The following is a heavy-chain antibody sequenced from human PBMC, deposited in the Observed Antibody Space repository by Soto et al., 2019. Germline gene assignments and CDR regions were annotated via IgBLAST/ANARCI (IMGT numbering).Heavy chain of an antibody. D-gene: IGHD6-19*01. J-gene: IGHJ4*02. V-gene: IGHV2-5*02. CDR1: GLSLSTSGLG. Sequence: QITLKESGPTLVKPTQTLTLTCTLSGLSLSTSGLGVGWIRQPPGKPLEWLALIFWEDDKRYSTSLRSRVTITKDTANQQVIFTINNMDPGDPDTYYCARRAVPGTYFFDHWGQGTLVTVSS. CDR2: IFWEDDK. CDR3: ARRAVPGTYFFDH.